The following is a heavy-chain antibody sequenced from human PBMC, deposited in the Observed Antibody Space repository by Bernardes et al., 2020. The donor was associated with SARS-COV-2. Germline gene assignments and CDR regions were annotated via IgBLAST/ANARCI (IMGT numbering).Heavy chain of an antibody. D-gene: IGHD7-27*01. CDR2: IYYTGSA. CDR1: GDSLSTYY. J-gene: IGHJ4*02. CDR3: ANDAGVDVFFDY. V-gene: IGHV4-59*01. Sequence: SETLSLTCTVSGDSLSTYYWSWIRQPPGKGLEWIAFIYYTGSANYNPSLKSRVTLSVDTSENQFSLNLRSVTTADTAIYYCANDAGVDVFFDYWGQGTLVTVSS.